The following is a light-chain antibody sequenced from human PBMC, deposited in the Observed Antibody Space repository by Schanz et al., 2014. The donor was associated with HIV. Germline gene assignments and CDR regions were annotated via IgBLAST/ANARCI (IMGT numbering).Light chain of an antibody. CDR1: SSDVGGYNY. CDR3: CSYAGRTTPFV. CDR2: DVS. V-gene: IGLV2-14*01. Sequence: QSALTQPASVSGSPGQSITISCTGTSSDVGGYNYVSWYQQHPGKAPKLMIYDVSNRPSGVSNRFFGSKSGNTASLTISGLQAEDEADYYCCSYAGRTTPFVFGTGTKLTVL. J-gene: IGLJ1*01.